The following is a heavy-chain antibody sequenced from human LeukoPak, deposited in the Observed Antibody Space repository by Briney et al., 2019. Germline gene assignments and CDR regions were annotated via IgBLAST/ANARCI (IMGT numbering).Heavy chain of an antibody. Sequence: GRSLRLSCAASGFTFSSYAMHWVRQAPGKGLEWVAVISYDGSNKYYADSVEGRFTISRDNSKNTLYLQMNSLSAEDTAVYYCARELSRYSSSPARYWGQGTLVTVSS. D-gene: IGHD6-13*01. CDR2: ISYDGSNK. V-gene: IGHV3-30-3*01. CDR3: ARELSRYSSSPARY. CDR1: GFTFSSYA. J-gene: IGHJ4*02.